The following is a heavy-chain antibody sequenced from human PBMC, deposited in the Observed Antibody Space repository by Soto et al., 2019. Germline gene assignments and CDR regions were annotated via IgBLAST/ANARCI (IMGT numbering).Heavy chain of an antibody. Sequence: QVQLVQSGAEVQKPGSSVKVSCKASGGTLSSYTFSWVLQAPGQGLEWMGRIIPNLGITNYAQTFQGRITIIVDKSTSTDYMELSSLRSEDTAVYYCARDKGYCSGASCPAFAYWGQGTLVTVSS. CDR2: IIPNLGIT. CDR3: ARDKGYCSGASCPAFAY. D-gene: IGHD2-15*01. CDR1: GGTLSSYT. V-gene: IGHV1-69*08. J-gene: IGHJ4*02.